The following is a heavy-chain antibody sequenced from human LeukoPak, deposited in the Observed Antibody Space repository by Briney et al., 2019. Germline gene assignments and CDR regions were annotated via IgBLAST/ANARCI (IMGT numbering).Heavy chain of an antibody. J-gene: IGHJ5*02. CDR1: GFTFSTYV. D-gene: IGHD3-9*01. CDR3: AKNPTGYPNWFDL. V-gene: IGHV3-23*01. CDR2: ISGSTINT. Sequence: GGSLRLSCAAFGFTFSTYVMTWVRQAPGKGLEWVSSISGSTINTYYADSVKGRFTISRDNSKNTLYLQMNSLRAEDTAVYYCAKNPTGYPNWFDLWGQGNLVTVSS.